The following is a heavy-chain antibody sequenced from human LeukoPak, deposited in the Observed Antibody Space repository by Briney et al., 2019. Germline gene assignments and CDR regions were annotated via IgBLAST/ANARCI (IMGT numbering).Heavy chain of an antibody. Sequence: GGSLRLSCAASGFTFSDYYMTWVRQAPGEGLELVSVIYSGGGTYYADSGKGRFTISRDSYENTMYLQMNSLRAEDTAVYFCARVPFYDFWSGPGYFDYWGQGILVTVSP. V-gene: IGHV3-66*01. CDR1: GFTFSDYY. CDR2: IYSGGGT. J-gene: IGHJ4*02. CDR3: ARVPFYDFWSGPGYFDY. D-gene: IGHD3-3*01.